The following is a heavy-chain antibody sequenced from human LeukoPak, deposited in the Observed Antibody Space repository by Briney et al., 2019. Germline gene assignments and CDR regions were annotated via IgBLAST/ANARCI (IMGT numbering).Heavy chain of an antibody. CDR2: INPNSGGT. Sequence: GASVKVSCKASGYTFTSYYMHWVRQAPGQGLEWMGWINPNSGGTNYAQKFQGRVTMTRDTSISTAYMELSRLTSDDTAVYYCAREASYSSGALDYWGQGTLVTVSS. D-gene: IGHD6-19*01. V-gene: IGHV1-2*02. J-gene: IGHJ4*02. CDR1: GYTFTSYY. CDR3: AREASYSSGALDY.